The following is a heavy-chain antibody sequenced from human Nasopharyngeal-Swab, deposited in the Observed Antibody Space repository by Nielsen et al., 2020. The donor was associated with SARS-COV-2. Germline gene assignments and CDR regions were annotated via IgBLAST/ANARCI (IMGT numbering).Heavy chain of an antibody. V-gene: IGHV1-46*01. CDR3: ARGGDPREVVAATDCFDP. CDR2: INPGGGSA. Sequence: WVRQAPGQGLEWMGIINPGGGSARYSQNFQGRVTMTRDTSTSTVYMELSSLRSEDTAVYYCARGGDPREVVAATDCFDPWGQGTLVTVS. J-gene: IGHJ5*02. D-gene: IGHD2-15*01.